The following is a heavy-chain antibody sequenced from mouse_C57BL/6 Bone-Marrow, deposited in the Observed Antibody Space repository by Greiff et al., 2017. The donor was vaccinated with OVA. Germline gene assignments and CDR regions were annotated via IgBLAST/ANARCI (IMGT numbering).Heavy chain of an antibody. CDR3: ARQLRLWAMDY. CDR2: ISNLAYSI. V-gene: IGHV5-15*04. J-gene: IGHJ4*01. CDR1: GFTFSDYG. D-gene: IGHD3-2*02. Sequence: EVMLVESGGGLVQPGGSLKLSCAASGFTFSDYGMAWVRQAPRKGPEWVAFISNLAYSIYYADTVTGRFTISRENAKNTLYLEMSSLRSEDTAMYYCARQLRLWAMDYWGQGTSVTVSS.